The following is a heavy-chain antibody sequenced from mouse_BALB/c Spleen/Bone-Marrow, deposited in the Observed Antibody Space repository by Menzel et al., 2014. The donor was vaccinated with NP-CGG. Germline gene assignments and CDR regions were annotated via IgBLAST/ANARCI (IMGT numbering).Heavy chain of an antibody. CDR3: AREGWLLRFDY. CDR1: GYTFTAYV. V-gene: IGHV1-14*01. CDR2: INPYNDGT. Sequence: EVKVVESGPELVKPGASVKMSCKAPGYTFTAYVMHWVKQKPGQGLEWIGYINPYNDGTSYIEKFKGKATLTSDIPSSTAYMELSSLTSEDSAVYYCAREGWLLRFDYWGQGTTLTVSS. D-gene: IGHD2-3*01. J-gene: IGHJ2*01.